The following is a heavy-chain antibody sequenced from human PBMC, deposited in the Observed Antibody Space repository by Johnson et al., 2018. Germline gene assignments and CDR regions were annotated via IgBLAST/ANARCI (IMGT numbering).Heavy chain of an antibody. V-gene: IGHV3-7*01. CDR3: TRVSSPKDNWNYVRYYGMDV. CDR1: GFTFSSYW. CDR2: IKPDGSEK. Sequence: VQLVESGGGLVQPGGSLRLSCAASGFTFSSYWMSWVRQAPGKGLEWVANIKPDGSEKYYVDSVKGRFTISRDNAKNSLYLQMNSLRAEDTAVYYCTRVSSPKDNWNYVRYYGMDVWGQGTTVTVSS. J-gene: IGHJ6*02. D-gene: IGHD1-7*01.